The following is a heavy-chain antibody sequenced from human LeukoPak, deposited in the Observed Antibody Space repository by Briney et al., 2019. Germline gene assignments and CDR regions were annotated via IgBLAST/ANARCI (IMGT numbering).Heavy chain of an antibody. D-gene: IGHD2-2*01. CDR3: AKDRKGYCSSTSCFWHFDY. Sequence: GGSLRLSCAASGFTFSSYAMSWVRQAPGKGLEWVSAISGSGGSTYYADSVKGRFTISRDNSKNTLYLQMNSLRAEDTAVYYCAKDRKGYCSSTSCFWHFDYWGQGTLVTVSS. J-gene: IGHJ4*02. CDR1: GFTFSSYA. V-gene: IGHV3-23*01. CDR2: ISGSGGST.